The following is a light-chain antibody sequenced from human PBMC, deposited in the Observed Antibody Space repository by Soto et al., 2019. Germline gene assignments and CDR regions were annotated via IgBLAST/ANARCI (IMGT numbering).Light chain of an antibody. V-gene: IGLV1-40*01. J-gene: IGLJ1*01. Sequence: QSVLTQPPSVSGAPGQRVTISRTGSSSNVGAGFDVHWYQQLPGAAPKLLIYGNDNRPSGVPDRFSGSTSGTSASLAITGLQADDEADYFCQSYDRSLSGRVFGTGTKVTVL. CDR1: SSNVGAGFD. CDR3: QSYDRSLSGRV. CDR2: GND.